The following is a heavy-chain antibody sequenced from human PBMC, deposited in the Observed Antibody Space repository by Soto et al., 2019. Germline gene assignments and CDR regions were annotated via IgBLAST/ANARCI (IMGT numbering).Heavy chain of an antibody. J-gene: IGHJ6*02. D-gene: IGHD3-9*01. CDR1: GYSFTSYW. CDR3: ARLGYYDILAGYLYGMDV. V-gene: IGHV5-10-1*01. CDR2: IDPSDSYT. Sequence: PGESLKISCKGSGYSFTSYWISWVRQMPGKGLEWMGRIDPSDSYTSYSPSFQGHVTISADKSISTAYLQWSSLKASDTAMYYCARLGYYDILAGYLYGMDVWGQGTTVTVSS.